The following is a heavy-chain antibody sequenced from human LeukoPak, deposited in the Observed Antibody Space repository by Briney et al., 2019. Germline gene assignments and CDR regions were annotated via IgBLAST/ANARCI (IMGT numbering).Heavy chain of an antibody. CDR3: ATYSSVSDAFSI. J-gene: IGHJ3*02. D-gene: IGHD6-19*01. V-gene: IGHV4-61*02. CDR2: IYTSGST. Sequence: IPSQTLSLTCTISGGSISSGSCYWDWIRQPAGNGLEWIGRIYTSGSTNYNPSLKSRVSMSIDTSKNQFSLNLRCAAAADTAFYFCATYSSVSDAFSISGQGTKVTVSS. CDR1: GGSISSGSCY.